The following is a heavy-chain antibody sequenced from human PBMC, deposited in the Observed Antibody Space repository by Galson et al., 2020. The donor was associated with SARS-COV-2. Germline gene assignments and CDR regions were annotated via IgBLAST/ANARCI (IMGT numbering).Heavy chain of an antibody. J-gene: IGHJ4*01. D-gene: IGHD5-12*01. Sequence: SETLSLTCTVPGGSISSSSYYWGWIRPPQGQGLEWIGRLYYRGRTYYNPSLKSRVTISGDTSTNQFSLELSSVTAADTAVYYCARRSGYDTFDYWGQGTLVTVSS. CDR2: LYYRGRT. CDR1: GGSISSSSYY. CDR3: ARRSGYDTFDY. V-gene: IGHV4-39*01.